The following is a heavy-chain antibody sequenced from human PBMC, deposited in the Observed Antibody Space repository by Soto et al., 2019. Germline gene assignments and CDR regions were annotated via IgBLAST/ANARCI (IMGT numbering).Heavy chain of an antibody. D-gene: IGHD6-6*01. Sequence: QVQLQESGPGLVKPSQTLSLTCTVSGGSISSGDYYWSWIRQPPGKGLEWIGYIYYSANTYYNPSLKSRVTXXVXTXMNQFSLKLSSVTAADTAVYYCASARSSSGKKKFDYWGQGTLVTVSS. J-gene: IGHJ4*02. CDR2: IYYSANT. V-gene: IGHV4-30-4*01. CDR1: GGSISSGDYY. CDR3: ASARSSSGKKKFDY.